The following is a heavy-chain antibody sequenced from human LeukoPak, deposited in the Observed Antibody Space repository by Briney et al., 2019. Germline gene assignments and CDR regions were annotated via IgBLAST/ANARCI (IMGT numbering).Heavy chain of an antibody. CDR1: GFIFSHYG. J-gene: IGHJ5*02. CDR3: ARDRGPLLWFGDPLWRYNWFDP. V-gene: IGHV3-23*01. CDR2: ITSRSTT. Sequence: GGSLRLSCAASGFIFSHYGMNWVRQAPGKGLEWVSGITSRSTTYYADSVKGRFTISRDNSKNTLYLQMNSLRAEDTAVYYCARDRGPLLWFGDPLWRYNWFDPWGQGTLVTVSS. D-gene: IGHD3-10*01.